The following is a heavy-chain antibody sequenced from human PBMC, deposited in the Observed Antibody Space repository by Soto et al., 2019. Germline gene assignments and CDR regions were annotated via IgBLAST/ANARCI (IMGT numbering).Heavy chain of an antibody. CDR1: GFTVSSNY. J-gene: IGHJ3*02. V-gene: IGHV3-53*01. CDR3: AKDVTRLWFGELLRSAFDI. Sequence: EVQLVESGGGLIQPGGSLRLSCAASGFTVSSNYMSWVRQAPGKGLEWVSVIYSGGSTYYADSVKGRFTISRDNSKNTLYLQMNSLRAEDTAVYYCAKDVTRLWFGELLRSAFDIWGQGTMVTVSS. D-gene: IGHD3-10*01. CDR2: IYSGGST.